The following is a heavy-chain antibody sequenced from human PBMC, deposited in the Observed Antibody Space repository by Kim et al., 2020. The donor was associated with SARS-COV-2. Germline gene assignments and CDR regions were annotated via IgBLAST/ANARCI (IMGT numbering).Heavy chain of an antibody. J-gene: IGHJ6*02. CDR1: GGSISSSSYY. D-gene: IGHD3-3*01. Sequence: SETLSLTCTVSGGSISSSSYYWGWIRQPPGKGLEWIGSIYYSGSTYYNPSLKSRVTISVDTSKNQFSLKLSSVTAADTAVYYCATCGVVSYYYYYYGMDVWGQGTTVTVSS. CDR2: IYYSGST. CDR3: ATCGVVSYYYYYYGMDV. V-gene: IGHV4-39*01.